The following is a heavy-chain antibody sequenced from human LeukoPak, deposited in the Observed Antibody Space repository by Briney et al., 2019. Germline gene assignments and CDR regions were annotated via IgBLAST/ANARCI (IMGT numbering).Heavy chain of an antibody. CDR2: IRYDGSDA. CDR3: AKEGSSGWYSRYFFDY. V-gene: IGHV3-30*02. CDR1: GFTLTNYA. D-gene: IGHD6-19*01. J-gene: IGHJ4*02. Sequence: GGSLRLSCAASGFTLTNYAMNWVRQAPGKGLDWVTLIRYDGSDADYADSVKGRFTISKDYSENTVYLQMNRLKIEDTAVYFCAKEGSSGWYSRYFFDYWGQGILVTVSS.